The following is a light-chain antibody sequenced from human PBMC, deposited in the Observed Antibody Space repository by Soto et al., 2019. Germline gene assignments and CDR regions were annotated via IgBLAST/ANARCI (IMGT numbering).Light chain of an antibody. J-gene: IGLJ2*01. CDR3: WSYAGRRTFEV. CDR2: EGN. V-gene: IGLV2-23*03. CDR1: SSDVGSCNL. Sequence: QSALTQPASVSGSPGQSITISCTGSSSDVGSCNLVSWYQQYPGKAPKLMIFEGNKRPSGVSNRFSASKSGNTASLTISGLQAEDEADYYCWSYAGRRTFEVFGGGTKLTVL.